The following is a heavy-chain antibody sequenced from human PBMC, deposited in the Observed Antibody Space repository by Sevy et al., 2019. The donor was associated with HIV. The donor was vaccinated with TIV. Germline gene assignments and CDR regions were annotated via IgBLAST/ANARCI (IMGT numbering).Heavy chain of an antibody. J-gene: IGHJ4*02. CDR1: GGSISSGGYY. D-gene: IGHD5-18*01. CDR2: IYYSGST. V-gene: IGHV4-31*03. CDR3: AGTDTAMDTTDY. Sequence: SETLSLTCTVSGGSISSGGYYWSWIRQHPGKGLESIGYIYYSGSTYYNPSLKSRVTISVDTSKNQFSLKLSSVTAADTAVYYCAGTDTAMDTTDYWGQGTLVTVSS.